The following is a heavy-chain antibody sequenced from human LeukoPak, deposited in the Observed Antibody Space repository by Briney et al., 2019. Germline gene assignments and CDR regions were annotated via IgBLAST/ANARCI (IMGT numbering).Heavy chain of an antibody. J-gene: IGHJ5*02. CDR2: IYPGDSDT. CDR3: ARALFVVVPAAISPAPNWFDP. D-gene: IGHD2-2*01. V-gene: IGHV5-51*01. CDR1: GYSFTSYW. Sequence: GESLKISCKGSGYSFTSYWIGWVRQMPGKGLEWTGIIYPGDSDTRYSPSFQGQVTISADKSISTAYLQWSSLKASDTAMYYCARALFVVVPAAISPAPNWFDPWGQGTLVTVSS.